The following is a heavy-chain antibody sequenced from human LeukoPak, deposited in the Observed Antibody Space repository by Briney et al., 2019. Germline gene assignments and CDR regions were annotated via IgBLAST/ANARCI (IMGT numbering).Heavy chain of an antibody. CDR2: IYTSESS. Sequence: KPSETLSLTCTVSGGSVSTYYWSWIRQPAGKGLEWTGRIYTSESSRYNPSLKSRVTMSVDTSKNQISLNLTSVTAADTAVYYCARGSIVVATFFDYWGQGTLVTVSS. V-gene: IGHV4-4*07. CDR3: ARGSIVVATFFDY. CDR1: GGSVSTYY. D-gene: IGHD3-22*01. J-gene: IGHJ4*02.